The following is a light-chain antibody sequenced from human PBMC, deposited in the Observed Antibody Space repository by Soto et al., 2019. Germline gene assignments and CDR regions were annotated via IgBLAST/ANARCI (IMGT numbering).Light chain of an antibody. Sequence: IAMTQSPSSVSASVGDRVTITCRASQDIRSRLAWYQHKPGKAPNLLIYSATTLQSGVPYRFSGSGSGTDFTLTISSLQPEDFATYYCQQSYSTPLTFGGGTKVEIK. CDR3: QQSYSTPLT. CDR2: SAT. V-gene: IGKV1-12*01. J-gene: IGKJ4*01. CDR1: QDIRSR.